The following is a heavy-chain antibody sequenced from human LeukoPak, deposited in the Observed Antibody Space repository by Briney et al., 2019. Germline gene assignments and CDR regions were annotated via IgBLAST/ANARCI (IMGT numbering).Heavy chain of an antibody. CDR2: IYYSGST. CDR1: GGSISSHY. V-gene: IGHV4-59*11. J-gene: IGHJ6*02. Sequence: SETLSLTCTVSGGSISSHYWSWIRQPPGKGLEWIGYIYYSGSTNYNPSLKSRVTISVDTSKNQFSLKLSSVTAADTAVYYCARVGIGDYVIADYYYYYYGMDVWGQGTTVTVSS. CDR3: ARVGIGDYVIADYYYYYYGMDV. D-gene: IGHD4-17*01.